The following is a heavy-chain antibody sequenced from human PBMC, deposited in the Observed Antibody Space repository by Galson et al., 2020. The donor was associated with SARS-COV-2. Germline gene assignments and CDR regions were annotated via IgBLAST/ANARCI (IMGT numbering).Heavy chain of an antibody. CDR2: IYYTESN. CDR3: ARQILTGYYSFYYFDF. CDR1: GGPIRSSNYY. Sequence: SKTLSLTCTASGGPIRSSNYYWGWVSQPPGEGLEWIGSIYYTESNYYNPSLTSRVTMSVDTSRNQFSLKLSSVTAADTAVYYCARQILTGYYSFYYFDFWGQGTLVTVSS. D-gene: IGHD3-9*01. V-gene: IGHV4-39*01. J-gene: IGHJ4*02.